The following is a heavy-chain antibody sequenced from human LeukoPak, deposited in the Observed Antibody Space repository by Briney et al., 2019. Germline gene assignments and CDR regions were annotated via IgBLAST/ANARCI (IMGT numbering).Heavy chain of an antibody. CDR3: ARDYRWIQLWANWFDP. CDR1: GGSFSDYY. J-gene: IGHJ5*02. CDR2: INHSGST. Sequence: SETLSLTCAVYGGSFSDYYWNWIRQPPGKGLEWIGEINHSGSTNYNPSLKSRVTISVDKSKNQFSLKLSSVTAADTAVYYCARDYRWIQLWANWFDPWGQGTLVTVSS. V-gene: IGHV4-34*01. D-gene: IGHD5-18*01.